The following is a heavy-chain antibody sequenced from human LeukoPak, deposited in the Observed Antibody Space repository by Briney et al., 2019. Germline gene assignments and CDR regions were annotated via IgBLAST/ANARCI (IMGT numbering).Heavy chain of an antibody. CDR1: GFTVSSNY. CDR2: IYSGGST. CDR3: AKDLRNIHYLDY. V-gene: IGHV3-53*05. J-gene: IGHJ4*02. D-gene: IGHD1-14*01. Sequence: GGSLRLSCAASGFTVSSNYMSWVRQAPGKGLEWVSVIYSGGSTYYADSVKGRFTISRDNSKNTLYLQMNSLRAEDTAVYYCAKDLRNIHYLDYWGQGTLVTVSS.